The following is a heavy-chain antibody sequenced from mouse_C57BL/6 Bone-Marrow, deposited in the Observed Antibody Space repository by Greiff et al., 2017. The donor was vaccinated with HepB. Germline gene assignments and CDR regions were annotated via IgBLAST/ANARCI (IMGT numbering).Heavy chain of an antibody. Sequence: VQLQQSGAELVRPGASVKLSCTASGFNIKDDYMHWVKQRPEQGLEWIGWIDPENGDTEYASKFQGKATITADTSSNTAYLQLSSLTSEDTAVYYCTTRGSDDYDVNFDVWGTGTTVTVSS. CDR1: GFNIKDDY. D-gene: IGHD2-4*01. CDR3: TTRGSDDYDVNFDV. J-gene: IGHJ1*03. V-gene: IGHV14-4*01. CDR2: IDPENGDT.